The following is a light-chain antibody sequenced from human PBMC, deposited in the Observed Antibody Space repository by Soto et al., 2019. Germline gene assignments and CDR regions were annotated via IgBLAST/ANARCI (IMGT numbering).Light chain of an antibody. CDR1: EDISTR. V-gene: IGKV1-12*01. CDR3: QHADSFPLIT. CDR2: AAS. J-gene: IGKJ5*01. Sequence: PMTQSPASVPAFVVSRVTLSGRSSEDISTRLAWYQQKPGKAPKLLIYAASSLQSGVPSRFSGSGSGTDFTLTISSLQPEDFATYYCQHADSFPLITFGQGTRLEIK.